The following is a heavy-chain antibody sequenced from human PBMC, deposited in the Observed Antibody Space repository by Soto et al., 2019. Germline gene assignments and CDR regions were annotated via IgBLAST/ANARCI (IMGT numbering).Heavy chain of an antibody. D-gene: IGHD3-3*01. V-gene: IGHV4-31*03. CDR2: IYYSGST. CDR3: ARVHYDFWSGYRDPDAFDI. Sequence: SETLSLTCTVSGGSISSGGYYWSWIRQHPGKGLEWIGYIYYSGSTYYNPSLKSRVTISVDTSKNQFSLKLSSVTAADTAVYYCARVHYDFWSGYRDPDAFDIWGQGTMVT. J-gene: IGHJ3*02. CDR1: GGSISSGGYY.